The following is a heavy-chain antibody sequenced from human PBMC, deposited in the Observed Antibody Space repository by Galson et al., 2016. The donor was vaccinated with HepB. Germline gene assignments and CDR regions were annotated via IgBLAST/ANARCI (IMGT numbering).Heavy chain of an antibody. V-gene: IGHV3-30*04. CDR2: ISYDGSKK. D-gene: IGHD1-26*01. CDR1: GFRFNSYA. Sequence: SLRLSCAASGFRFNSYAMHWVRQAPGKGLEWVSIISYDGSKKDYADSVQGRFTISRDNSKNTLYMQMFSLREEDTAVYYCARELGATWDFWGQGTLVTVSS. CDR3: ARELGATWDF. J-gene: IGHJ4*02.